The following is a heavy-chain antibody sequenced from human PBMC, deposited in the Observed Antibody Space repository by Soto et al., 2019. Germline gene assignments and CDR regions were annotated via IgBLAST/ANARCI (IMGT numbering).Heavy chain of an antibody. CDR2: INPNSGGT. V-gene: IGHV1-2*04. CDR1: GYTFTGYY. CDR3: ATTNGDFWSGYEYFQH. D-gene: IGHD3-3*01. J-gene: IGHJ1*01. Sequence: ASVKVSCKASGYTFTGYYMHWVRQATGQGLEWMGWINPNSGGTNYAQKFQGWVTMTRDTSISTAYMELSRLRSDDTAVYYCATTNGDFWSGYEYFQHWGQGTLVTVSS.